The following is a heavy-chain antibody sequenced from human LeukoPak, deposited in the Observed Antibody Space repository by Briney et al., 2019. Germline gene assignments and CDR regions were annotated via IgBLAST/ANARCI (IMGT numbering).Heavy chain of an antibody. CDR2: IYYSGST. D-gene: IGHD4-17*01. Sequence: SETLSLTCTVSGGSISSYDWIWIRHPPGKGLVWIGYIYYSGSTNYNPSLTRRVTISVDTSKTQFSLKLSSVNAADTAVYYCARLPYGDSFDYWGQGSLVTASS. V-gene: IGHV4-59*08. J-gene: IGHJ4*02. CDR1: GGSISSYD. CDR3: ARLPYGDSFDY.